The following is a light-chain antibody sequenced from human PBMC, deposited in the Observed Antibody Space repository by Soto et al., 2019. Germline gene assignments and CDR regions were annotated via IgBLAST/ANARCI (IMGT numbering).Light chain of an antibody. CDR1: TSNIGSNY. CDR3: AAWDDSLSGRV. Sequence: QSVLTQPPSASGTPGQRVTISCSGSTSNIGSNYVYWYQQPPGTAPKLLIYMNNQRPSGVPDRFSGSKSGTSASLAISGLRSEDEADYYCAAWDDSLSGRVFGGGTKLTVL. V-gene: IGLV1-47*01. CDR2: MNN. J-gene: IGLJ2*01.